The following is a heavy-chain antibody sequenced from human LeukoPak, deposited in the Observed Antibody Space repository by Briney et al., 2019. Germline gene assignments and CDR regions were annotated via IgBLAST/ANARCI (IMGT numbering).Heavy chain of an antibody. Sequence: GGSLRLACAASGFSFRRYAMTWVRQAPGKGLEWVASIKQGGSEKYYADSVKGRFTVSRDDAKNSLYFQMDSLSADDTAVYYCARGPNYGARVDYLDSWGQGTKVTVSS. CDR3: ARGPNYGARVDYLDS. V-gene: IGHV3-7*01. CDR1: GFSFRRYA. J-gene: IGHJ4*02. CDR2: IKQGGSEK. D-gene: IGHD4-17*01.